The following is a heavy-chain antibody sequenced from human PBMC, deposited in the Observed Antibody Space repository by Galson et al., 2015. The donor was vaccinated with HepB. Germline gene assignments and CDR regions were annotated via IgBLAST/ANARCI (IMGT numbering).Heavy chain of an antibody. Sequence: SLRLSCAASTFTFTNAWMNWVRQAPGTGLEWVGRIKRKSDGGTTDYAAPVKGRFTISREDSKNTVYLQMNSLKTEDTALYYCAFGGTMTLWGQGTLVTVSS. CDR1: TFTFTNAW. J-gene: IGHJ4*02. CDR2: IKRKSDGGTT. D-gene: IGHD3-16*01. V-gene: IGHV3-15*07. CDR3: AFGGTMTL.